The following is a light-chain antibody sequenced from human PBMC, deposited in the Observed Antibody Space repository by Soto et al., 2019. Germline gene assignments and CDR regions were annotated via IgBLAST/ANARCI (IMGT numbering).Light chain of an antibody. CDR2: DVT. Sequence: QSALTQPASVSGSPGQSITISCTGTSNDVGGYNYVSWYQHHPGKAPKLIICDVTDRPSGISYRFSASKSGNTASLTISGLQAEDEADYYCSSYTSSNAEVFGTGTKLTAL. CDR3: SSYTSSNAEV. J-gene: IGLJ1*01. CDR1: SNDVGGYNY. V-gene: IGLV2-14*03.